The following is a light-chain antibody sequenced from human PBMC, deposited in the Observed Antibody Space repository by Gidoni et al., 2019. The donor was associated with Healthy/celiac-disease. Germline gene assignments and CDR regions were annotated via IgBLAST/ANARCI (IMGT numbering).Light chain of an antibody. Sequence: DIVLTQSPATLSLSPGERATLSCRASQSVSSYLAWYQQKPGQAPRLLSYDASNRATGIPARFSGSGSGTDFTLTISSLEPEDFAVYYCQQRSNWPPWTFXQXTKVEIK. CDR2: DAS. CDR3: QQRSNWPPWT. J-gene: IGKJ1*01. CDR1: QSVSSY. V-gene: IGKV3-11*01.